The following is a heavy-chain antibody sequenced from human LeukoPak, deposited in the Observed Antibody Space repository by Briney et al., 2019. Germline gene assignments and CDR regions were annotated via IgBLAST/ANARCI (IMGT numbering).Heavy chain of an antibody. CDR3: ARGWSMVRGVTRFDP. V-gene: IGHV3-7*01. J-gene: IGHJ5*02. CDR1: GFTFSSYW. CDR2: IKQDGSEK. D-gene: IGHD3-10*01. Sequence: GGSLRLSCAASGFTFSSYWMNWVRQAPGKGLEWVANIKQDGSEKYYVDSVKGRFTISRDNAKNSLYLQMNSLRAEDTAVYYCARGWSMVRGVTRFDPWGQGTLVTVSS.